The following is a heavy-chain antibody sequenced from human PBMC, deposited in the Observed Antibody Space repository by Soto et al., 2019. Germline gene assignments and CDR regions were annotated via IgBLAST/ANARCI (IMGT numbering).Heavy chain of an antibody. D-gene: IGHD3-10*01. V-gene: IGHV1-2*04. CDR3: ARDAHGSGIEFDY. CDR1: GYTFTGYY. J-gene: IGHJ4*02. CDR2: INPNSGGT. Sequence: ASVKVSCKASGYTFTGYYMHWVRQAPGQGLEWMGWINPNSGGTNYAQKFQGWVTMTRDTSISTAYMELSRLRSDDTAVYYCARDAHGSGIEFDYWGQGTLVTVSS.